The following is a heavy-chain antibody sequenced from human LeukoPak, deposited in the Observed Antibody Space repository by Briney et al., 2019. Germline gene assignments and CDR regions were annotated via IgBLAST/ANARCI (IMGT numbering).Heavy chain of an antibody. CDR3: ARGPGLRMGAFDI. CDR1: GDSVSSNSAA. D-gene: IGHD4-17*01. V-gene: IGHV6-1*01. CDR2: TYYRSEWYN. Sequence: SQILSLTCAISGDSVSSNSAAWNWIRQSPSRGLEWLGRTYYRSEWYNDSAVSVQSRITINPDTSKNQFSLQLNSVTPEDTAVYFCARGPGLRMGAFDIWGQGTVVSVSS. J-gene: IGHJ3*02.